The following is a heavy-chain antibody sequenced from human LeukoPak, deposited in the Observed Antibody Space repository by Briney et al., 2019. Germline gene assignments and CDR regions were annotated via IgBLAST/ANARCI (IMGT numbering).Heavy chain of an antibody. D-gene: IGHD4-17*01. CDR1: GGSISSGSYY. CDR3: ARHPDYGDYGRHYYGMDV. J-gene: IGHJ6*02. CDR2: IYTSGST. V-gene: IGHV4-61*02. Sequence: SETLSLTCTVSGGSISSGSYYWSWIRQPAGKGLEWIGRIYTSGSTNYNPSLKSRVTISVDTSKNQFSLKVSSVTAADTAVYYCARHPDYGDYGRHYYGMDVWGQGTTVTVSS.